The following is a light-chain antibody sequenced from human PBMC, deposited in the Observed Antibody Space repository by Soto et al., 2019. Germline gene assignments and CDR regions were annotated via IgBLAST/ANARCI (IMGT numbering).Light chain of an antibody. Sequence: QSVLTQPASVSGSPGQSITISCSGTSSDIGAYNRVSWYQQPPGTAPKLMIYEVSNRPSGVPDRFSGSKSGNTASLTISGLQAEDEADYYCCSYAGSHTWVFGTGTKVTV. CDR3: CSYAGSHTWV. CDR1: SSDIGAYNR. CDR2: EVS. J-gene: IGLJ1*01. V-gene: IGLV2-18*02.